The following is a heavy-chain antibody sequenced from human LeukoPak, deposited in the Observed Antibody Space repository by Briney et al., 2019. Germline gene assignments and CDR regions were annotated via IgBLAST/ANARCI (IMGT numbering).Heavy chain of an antibody. V-gene: IGHV4-39*07. CDR1: GGSISSSSYY. Sequence: SETLSLTCTVSGGSISSSSYYWGWIRQPPGKGLEWIGSIYYSGSTNYNPSLKSRVTMSVDTSKNQFSLKLSSVTAADTAVYYCARVVLSIAAAGTYPPHYYYYYMDVWGKGTTVTISS. CDR3: ARVVLSIAAAGTYPPHYYYYYMDV. D-gene: IGHD6-13*01. J-gene: IGHJ6*03. CDR2: IYYSGST.